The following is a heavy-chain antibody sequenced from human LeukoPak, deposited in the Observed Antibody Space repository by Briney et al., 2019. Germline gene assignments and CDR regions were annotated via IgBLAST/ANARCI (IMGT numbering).Heavy chain of an antibody. CDR3: ARTGLTYLTTVTTWFDY. CDR1: GFTFSSYA. J-gene: IGHJ4*02. Sequence: GGSLRLSCAASGFTFSSYAMHWVRQAPGKGLEWVAVISYDGSNKYYADSVKGRFTISRDNSKNTLYLQMNSLRAEDTAVYYCARTGLTYLTTVTTWFDYWGQGTLVTVSS. D-gene: IGHD4-17*01. CDR2: ISYDGSNK. V-gene: IGHV3-30*04.